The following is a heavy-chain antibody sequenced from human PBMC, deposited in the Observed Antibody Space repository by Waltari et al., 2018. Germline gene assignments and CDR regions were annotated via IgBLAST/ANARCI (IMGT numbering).Heavy chain of an antibody. CDR3: ARLSYHIVTGYGWFDP. J-gene: IGHJ5*02. D-gene: IGHD3-9*01. CDR2: ISYIWST. Sequence: QLQLQESGPGLVKPSETLSLTCTVSGGSISSESYYWGWIRQPPGTGLEWIGIISYIWSTYSNPSLKSRVTISVETYKNQFSLKLSSVTAADTAVYYCARLSYHIVTGYGWFDPWGLGTLVTVSS. V-gene: IGHV4-39*01. CDR1: GGSISSESYY.